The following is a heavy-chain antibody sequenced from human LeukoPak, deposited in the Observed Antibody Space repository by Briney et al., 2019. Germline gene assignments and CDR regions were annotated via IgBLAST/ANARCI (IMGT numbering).Heavy chain of an antibody. J-gene: IGHJ5*02. D-gene: IGHD5-18*01. CDR2: ISGSGGST. CDR3: AKTGGDRGVQLWPPWWFDP. V-gene: IGHV3-23*01. CDR1: GFTFSSYS. Sequence: QTWGSLRLSCAASGFTFSSYSMKWVRQAPGKGLEWVSAISGSGGSTYYADSVKGRFTISRDNSKNTLYLQMNSLRAEDTAVYYCAKTGGDRGVQLWPPWWFDPWGQGTLVTVSS.